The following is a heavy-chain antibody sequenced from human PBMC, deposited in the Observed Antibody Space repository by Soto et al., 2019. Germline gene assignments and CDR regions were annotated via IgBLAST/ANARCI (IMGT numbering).Heavy chain of an antibody. CDR1: GFTFSSYA. CDR2: ISYDGSNK. V-gene: IGHV3-30-3*01. D-gene: IGHD6-13*01. Sequence: GGSLRLSCAASGFTFSSYAMHWVRQAPGKGLEWVAVISYDGSNKYYADSVKGRFTISRDNSKNTLYLQMNSLRAEDTAVYYCARPQQPNHYYYYYGMDVWGQGTTVTVSS. J-gene: IGHJ6*02. CDR3: ARPQQPNHYYYYYGMDV.